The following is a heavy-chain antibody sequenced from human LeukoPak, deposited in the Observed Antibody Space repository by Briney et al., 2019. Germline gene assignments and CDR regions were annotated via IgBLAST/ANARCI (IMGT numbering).Heavy chain of an antibody. CDR2: INPKSGAA. CDR3: ARGAEAETSPLDF. V-gene: IGHV1-2*02. Sequence: ASVKVSCKASGYIFSDYYMHWVRQAPVQGLEWLGWINPKSGAADYAQQFRGRVTMTRDTSINTDYMEMKRVTSDDTAVYYCARGAEAETSPLDFWGQGTLVIVS. J-gene: IGHJ4*02. CDR1: GYIFSDYY. D-gene: IGHD6-13*01.